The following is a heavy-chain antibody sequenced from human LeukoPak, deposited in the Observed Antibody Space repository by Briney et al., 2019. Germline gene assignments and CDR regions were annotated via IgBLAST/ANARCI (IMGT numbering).Heavy chain of an antibody. CDR3: ARGSGYGYSGDWFDP. J-gene: IGHJ5*02. D-gene: IGHD5-18*01. CDR2: INPSGGGA. CDR1: GYTFTDYS. V-gene: IGHV1-46*01. Sequence: GASVRVSCKASGYTFTDYSIHWVRQAPGQGLEWMGIINPSGGGASYAQKFQGRVTMTRDTSTSTVYMELSSLRSEDTAVYYCARGSGYGYSGDWFDPWGQGTLVTVSS.